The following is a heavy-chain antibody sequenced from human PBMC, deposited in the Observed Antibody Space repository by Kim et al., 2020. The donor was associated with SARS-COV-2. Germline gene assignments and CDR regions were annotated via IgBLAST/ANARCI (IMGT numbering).Heavy chain of an antibody. V-gene: IGHV4-39*01. D-gene: IGHD6-19*01. Sequence: SETLSLTCTVSGGSISTTDYYWGWIRQPPGKGPEWIGSIYYSGTAYYNPSLKSRVTISVDTSKDQFSLKLISVTAADTAFYYCATRGNGGWYIDYWGEGTLVTVSS. J-gene: IGHJ4*02. CDR3: ATRGNGGWYIDY. CDR1: GGSISTTDYY. CDR2: IYYSGTA.